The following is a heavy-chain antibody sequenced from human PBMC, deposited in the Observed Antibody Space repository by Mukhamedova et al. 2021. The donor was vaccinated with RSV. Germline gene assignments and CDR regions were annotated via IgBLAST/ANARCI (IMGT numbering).Heavy chain of an antibody. CDR3: AKRGPFCSSVTCHTRDYQYFYMDV. J-gene: IGHJ6*03. Sequence: GDSTYYASSVKGRFTISRDNSKDTLFLQMDSLRADDTAMYYCAKRGPFCSSVTCHTRDYQYFYMDVWGKGTTVTVSS. D-gene: IGHD2-2*02. V-gene: IGHV3-23*01. CDR2: GDST.